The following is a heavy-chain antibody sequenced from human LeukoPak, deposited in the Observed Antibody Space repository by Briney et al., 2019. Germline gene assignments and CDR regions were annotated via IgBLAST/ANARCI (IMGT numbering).Heavy chain of an antibody. Sequence: ASVKVSCKASGYTFTVYYMHWVRQAPGQGLEWMGWINPNSGSTTYAQNFQGRVTMTRDTSINTAYMELSSLRFDDTAVYYCARDLPVWDAFDIWGQGTMVTVSS. D-gene: IGHD2-21*01. CDR2: INPNSGST. V-gene: IGHV1-2*02. CDR3: ARDLPVWDAFDI. J-gene: IGHJ3*02. CDR1: GYTFTVYY.